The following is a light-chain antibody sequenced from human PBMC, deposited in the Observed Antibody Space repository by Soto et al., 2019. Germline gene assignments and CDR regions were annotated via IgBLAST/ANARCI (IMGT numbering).Light chain of an antibody. CDR1: RSVSSN. V-gene: IGKV3-15*01. CDR2: GAS. J-gene: IGKJ3*01. CDR3: QQYKNWPQFT. Sequence: IVMTGSRAIRSVWPGVGSTLTVGASRSVSSNLAWYQQKPGQGPRLLLYGASTRATGIPARFSGRGSGTEFTLTISSLQSEDFAVYHCQQYKNWPQFTFGPGTKVDIK.